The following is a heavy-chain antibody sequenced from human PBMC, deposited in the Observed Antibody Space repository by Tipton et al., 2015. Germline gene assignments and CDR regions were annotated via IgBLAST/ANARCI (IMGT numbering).Heavy chain of an antibody. CDR1: GFTFSNYA. CDR3: AKDQGFLWFGEKSESGFHWYFFYGMDV. Sequence: SLRLSCAASGFTFSNYAMSWVRQAPGKGLEWVSVISGSGGSTYHADSVKGRFTISRDNSKNTLYLQMNSLGAEDTAAYYCAKDQGFLWFGEKSESGFHWYFFYGMDVWGQGTTVTVSS. CDR2: ISGSGGST. V-gene: IGHV3-23*01. D-gene: IGHD3-10*01. J-gene: IGHJ6*02.